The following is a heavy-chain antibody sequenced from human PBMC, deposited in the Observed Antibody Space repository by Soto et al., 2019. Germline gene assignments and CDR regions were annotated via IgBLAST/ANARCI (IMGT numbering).Heavy chain of an antibody. J-gene: IGHJ4*02. CDR3: VREDGHRFDS. CDR1: GFMFSADW. V-gene: IGHV3-7*01. Sequence: EVQLVDSGGRLVQPGGSLRLYCAASGFMFSADWMSWVRQDPGKGLEWVATISGGASDKFYVDSVKGRFTISRDDSKNMLYLQMNSLRDEDTAVYYWVREDGHRFDSWGQGTLVNVSS. CDR2: ISGGASDK.